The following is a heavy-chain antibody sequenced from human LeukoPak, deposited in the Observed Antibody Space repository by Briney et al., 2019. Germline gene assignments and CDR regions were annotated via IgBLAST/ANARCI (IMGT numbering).Heavy chain of an antibody. Sequence: ASVKVSCKASGYSFTAYYMHWVRQAPGQGLEWMGWIRGYNGQTNYAQKFQGRVTLTTDTSTNTAYMELRSLGSDDTAVYFCARQPSGTTYFDYWGQGTLVTVSS. CDR2: IRGYNGQT. J-gene: IGHJ4*02. V-gene: IGHV1-18*04. D-gene: IGHD1-7*01. CDR1: GYSFTAYY. CDR3: ARQPSGTTYFDY.